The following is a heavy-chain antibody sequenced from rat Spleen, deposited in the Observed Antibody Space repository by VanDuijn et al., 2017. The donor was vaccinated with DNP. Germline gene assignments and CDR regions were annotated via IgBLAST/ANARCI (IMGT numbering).Heavy chain of an antibody. V-gene: IGHV2S75*01. J-gene: IGHJ4*01. CDR1: GFSLTNYG. Sequence: QVQLKESGPVLVQASETLSLTCTVSGFSLTNYGVIWVRQSPGTGLEWMGILWGHGNTDYNSALKSRLSINRDTSKSQVFLKMNSLQTDDTAIYYCTRESWGYVMDAWGQGASVTVSS. CDR3: TRESWGYVMDA. CDR2: LWGHGNT. D-gene: IGHD5-1*01.